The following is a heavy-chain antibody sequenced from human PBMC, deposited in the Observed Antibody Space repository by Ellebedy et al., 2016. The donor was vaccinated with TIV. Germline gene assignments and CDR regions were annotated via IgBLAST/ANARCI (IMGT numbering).Heavy chain of an antibody. CDR3: ARDDYGDS. CDR1: GFTFSSYS. Sequence: GESLKISXAASGFTFSSYSMNWVRQAPGKGLEWVSYISSSSSTIYYADSVKGRFTISRDNAKNSLYLQMNSLRAEDTAVYYCARDDYGDSWGQGTLVTVSS. J-gene: IGHJ4*02. V-gene: IGHV3-48*04. CDR2: ISSSSSTI.